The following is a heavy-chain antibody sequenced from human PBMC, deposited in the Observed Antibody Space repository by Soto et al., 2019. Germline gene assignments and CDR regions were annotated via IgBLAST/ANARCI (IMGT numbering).Heavy chain of an antibody. CDR2: ISGSGGST. V-gene: IGHV3-23*01. J-gene: IGHJ3*02. D-gene: IGHD5-18*01. CDR1: GFTFSSYA. Sequence: GGSLRLSCAASGFTFSSYAMSWVRQAPGKGLEWVSAISGSGGSTYYADSVKGRFTISRDNSKNTLYLQMNSLRAEDMAVYYCAKENTAMAFWDDAFDIWGQGTMVTVSS. CDR3: AKENTAMAFWDDAFDI.